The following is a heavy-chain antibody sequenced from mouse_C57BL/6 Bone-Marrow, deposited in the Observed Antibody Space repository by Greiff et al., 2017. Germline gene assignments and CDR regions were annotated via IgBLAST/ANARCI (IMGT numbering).Heavy chain of an antibody. Sequence: QVQLQQPGAELVKPGASVKMSCKASGYTFTSYWITWVKQRPGQGLEWIGDIYPGSGSTNYNEKFKSKATLTVDTSSSTAYMQLSSLTSEDSAVYDCARGGVVDPYWYFDVWGTGTTVTVSS. CDR3: ARGGVVDPYWYFDV. D-gene: IGHD1-1*01. CDR1: GYTFTSYW. CDR2: IYPGSGST. V-gene: IGHV1-55*01. J-gene: IGHJ1*03.